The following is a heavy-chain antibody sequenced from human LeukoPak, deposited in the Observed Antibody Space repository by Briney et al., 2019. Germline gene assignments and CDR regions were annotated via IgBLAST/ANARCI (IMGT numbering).Heavy chain of an antibody. CDR3: AIWTSGNY. Sequence: GGSLRLSCADSQFTFNGSWMNWVRRAPGKGLEWVANMYPTGSQKRYVDSVRGRFSISKDNPATSLYLDMHSLRAEDTAIYYCAIWTSGNYWGQGTLVTVSS. J-gene: IGHJ4*02. CDR1: QFTFNGSW. D-gene: IGHD1-1*01. CDR2: MYPTGSQK. V-gene: IGHV3-7*01.